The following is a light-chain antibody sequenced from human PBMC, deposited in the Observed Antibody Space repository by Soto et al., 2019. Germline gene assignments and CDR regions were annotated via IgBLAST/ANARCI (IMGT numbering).Light chain of an antibody. CDR1: QGIISY. J-gene: IGKJ4*01. CDR2: AAS. CDR3: QQYYSYPLT. Sequence: IRMTQSPSSLSASTGDRVTITCRASQGIISYLAWYQQKPGKAPKLLIYAASTLQSGVPSRFSGSGSGTDFTLTISCLQSEDFATYYCQQYYSYPLTFGGGTKVDIK. V-gene: IGKV1-8*01.